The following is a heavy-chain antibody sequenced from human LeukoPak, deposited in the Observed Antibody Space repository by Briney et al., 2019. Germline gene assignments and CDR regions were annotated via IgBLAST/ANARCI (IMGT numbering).Heavy chain of an antibody. CDR1: GGSISSYY. V-gene: IGHV4-59*08. CDR3: ARSLGHYYDFWSGYYYPD. Sequence: PSETLSLTCTVSGGSISSYYWSWIRQPPGKGLEWIGYTYYSGSTNYNPSLKSRVTISVDTSKNQFSLKLSSVTAADTAVYYCARSLGHYYDFWSGYYYPDWGQGTLVTVSS. CDR2: TYYSGST. D-gene: IGHD3-3*01. J-gene: IGHJ4*02.